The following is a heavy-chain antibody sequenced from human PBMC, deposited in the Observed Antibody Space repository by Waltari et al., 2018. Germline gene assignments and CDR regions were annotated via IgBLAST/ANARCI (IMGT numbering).Heavy chain of an antibody. CDR2: ITGSGGTK. Sequence: EVQLLESGGGLVQPGGSLRLSCAASELMFGNYPLTWVRQAPGRGLEWVSTITGSGGTKYYADSVKGRFTISRDNSQNTLYLQMNSLTVDETAVYFCARGGYSSHFDYWGQGTLVTVSS. J-gene: IGHJ4*02. CDR3: ARGGYSSHFDY. CDR1: ELMFGNYP. V-gene: IGHV3-23*01. D-gene: IGHD6-13*01.